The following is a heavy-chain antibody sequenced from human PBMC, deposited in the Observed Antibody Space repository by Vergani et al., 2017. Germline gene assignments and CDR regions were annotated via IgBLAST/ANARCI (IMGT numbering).Heavy chain of an antibody. CDR3: ARLRGYSYGPIDY. CDR1: GGSISSSSYY. V-gene: IGHV4-39*01. Sequence: QLQLQESGPGLVKPSETLSLTCTVSGGSISSSSYYWGWIRQPPGKGLEWIGSIYYSGSTYYNPSLKSRVTISVDTSKNQFSLKLSSVTAADTAVYYFARLRGYSYGPIDYWGQGTLVTVSS. J-gene: IGHJ4*02. D-gene: IGHD5-18*01. CDR2: IYYSGST.